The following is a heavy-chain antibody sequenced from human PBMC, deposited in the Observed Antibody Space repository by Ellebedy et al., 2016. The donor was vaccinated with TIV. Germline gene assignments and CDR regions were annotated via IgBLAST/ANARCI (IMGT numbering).Heavy chain of an antibody. CDR2: TNVGNGNT. CDR3: ARKNHYNYGMDI. V-gene: IGHV1-3*01. CDR1: GYTFTTYG. D-gene: IGHD2-2*02. Sequence: ASVKVSCKASGYTFTTYGIYWVRQAPGQRLEWMGRTNVGNGNTKYSQKFQGRVTITRDTFASTAYMEVSSLRSEDTAVYYCARKNHYNYGMDIWGQGSTVTVSS. J-gene: IGHJ6*02.